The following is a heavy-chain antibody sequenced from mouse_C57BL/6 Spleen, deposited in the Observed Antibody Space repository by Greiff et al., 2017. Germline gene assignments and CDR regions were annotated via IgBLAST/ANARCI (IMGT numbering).Heavy chain of an antibody. CDR3: ARGRYYYGSSYEGAMDY. CDR1: GYAFSSSW. D-gene: IGHD1-1*01. CDR2: IYPGDGDT. V-gene: IGHV1-82*01. Sequence: VQLQQSGPELVKPGASVKISCKASGYAFSSSWMNWVKQRPGKGLEWIGRIYPGDGDTNYNGKFKGKATLTADKSSSTAYMQLSSLTSEDSAVYFCARGRYYYGSSYEGAMDYWGQGTSVTVSS. J-gene: IGHJ4*01.